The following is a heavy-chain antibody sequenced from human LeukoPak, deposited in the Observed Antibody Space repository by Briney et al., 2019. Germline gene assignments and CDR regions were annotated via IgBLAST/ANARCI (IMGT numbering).Heavy chain of an antibody. CDR2: IYYSGST. J-gene: IGHJ5*02. Sequence: PSETLSLTCTVSGGSISNKYWSWIRQPPGKGLEWIGYIYYSGSTNYNPSLKSRVTILVDTSKNQFSLKLSSVTAADTAVYYCARGGYYGSGNDFRFDPWGQGTLVTVSS. CDR1: GGSISNKY. V-gene: IGHV4-59*01. D-gene: IGHD3-10*01. CDR3: ARGGYYGSGNDFRFDP.